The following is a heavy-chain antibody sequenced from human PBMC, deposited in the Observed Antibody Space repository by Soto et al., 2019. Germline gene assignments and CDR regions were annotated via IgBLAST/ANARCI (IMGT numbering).Heavy chain of an antibody. CDR1: GGSISSGGYY. D-gene: IGHD3-10*01. J-gene: IGHJ4*02. CDR2: IYYSGST. CDR3: ARDSGDYYGSGSYYSVSFDY. Sequence: SETLSLTCTVSGGSISSGGYYWSWIRQHPGKGLEWIGYIYYSGSTYYNPSLKSRVTISVDTSKNQFSLKLSSVTAADTAVYYCARDSGDYYGSGSYYSVSFDYWGQGTLVTVSS. V-gene: IGHV4-31*03.